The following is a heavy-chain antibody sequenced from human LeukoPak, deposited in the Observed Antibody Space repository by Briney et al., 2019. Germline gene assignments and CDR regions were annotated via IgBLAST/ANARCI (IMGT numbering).Heavy chain of an antibody. CDR3: ARGHCSGGSCYYFDY. CDR2: IIPIFGTA. V-gene: IGHV1-69*13. J-gene: IGHJ4*02. CDR1: GGTFSSYA. D-gene: IGHD2-15*01. Sequence: ASVKVSCKASGGTFSSYAISWVRQGPGQGLEWMGGIIPIFGTANYAQKFQGRVTITADESTSTAYMELSSLRSEDTAVYYCARGHCSGGSCYYFDYWGQGTLVTVSS.